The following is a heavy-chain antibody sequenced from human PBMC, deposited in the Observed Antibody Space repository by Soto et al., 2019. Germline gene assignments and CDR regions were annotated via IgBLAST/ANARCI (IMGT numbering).Heavy chain of an antibody. V-gene: IGHV1-18*01. D-gene: IGHD3-10*01. J-gene: IGHJ4*02. CDR3: AGERFEVRGVKIYDY. CDR2: ISPYNGNT. CDR1: GYNFFMFG. Sequence: QVHLVQSGVEIQKPGASVKVSCQASGYNFFMFGICWLRQAPGQGLEWVRWISPYNGNTDFAQNFWGGVAQTADTPTNKIYIDLRSLRPDDTATYYCAGERFEVRGVKIYDYGGQGTLVTVPS.